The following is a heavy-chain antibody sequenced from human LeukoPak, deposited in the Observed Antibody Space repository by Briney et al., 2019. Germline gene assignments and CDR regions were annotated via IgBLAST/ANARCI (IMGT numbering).Heavy chain of an antibody. V-gene: IGHV3-30*18. Sequence: GGSLRLSCAASGFSFTMYGIHWVRQSPGKGLGWVAVISTDGNNEYYAKSVKGRFTISRDNSKSTVYLQMTSLRTEDTAVYYCAKDQIGWAPGYVSGPLDQWGQGTLVTVSS. J-gene: IGHJ4*02. CDR3: AKDQIGWAPGYVSGPLDQ. CDR2: ISTDGNNE. D-gene: IGHD6-19*01. CDR1: GFSFTMYG.